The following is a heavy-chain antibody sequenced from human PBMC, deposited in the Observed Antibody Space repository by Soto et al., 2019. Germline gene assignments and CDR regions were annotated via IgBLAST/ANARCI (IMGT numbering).Heavy chain of an antibody. CDR2: IYYSGST. Sequence: SETLSLTCTVSGGSISSYYWSWIRQPPGKGLEWIGYIYYSGSTNYNPSLKSRVTISVDTSKNQFSLKLSSVTAADTAVYYCARVTSRGIVGYYYGMDVWGQGTTVTVSS. CDR1: GGSISSYY. V-gene: IGHV4-59*01. D-gene: IGHD2-15*01. CDR3: ARVTSRGIVGYYYGMDV. J-gene: IGHJ6*02.